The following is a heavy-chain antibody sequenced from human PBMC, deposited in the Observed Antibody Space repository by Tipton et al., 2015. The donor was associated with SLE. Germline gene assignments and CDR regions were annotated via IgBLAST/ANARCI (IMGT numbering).Heavy chain of an antibody. CDR1: GFTLRTSG. V-gene: IGHV3-74*01. D-gene: IGHD1-26*01. J-gene: IGHJ4*02. CDR2: ISDDGTMT. CDR3: ARDSGSYYSDY. Sequence: SLRLSCAASGFTLRTSGMNWVRQAPGKGLVWVARISDDGTMTTNADFVNGRFTISRDNAKNSLYLQMNSLRAEDTAVYYCARDSGSYYSDYWGQGTLVTDSS.